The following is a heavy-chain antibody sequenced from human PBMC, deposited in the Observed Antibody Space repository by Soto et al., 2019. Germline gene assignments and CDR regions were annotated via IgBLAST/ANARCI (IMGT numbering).Heavy chain of an antibody. CDR2: IYWDDDK. CDR3: AHRRAILGVVYGMDV. D-gene: IGHD3-3*01. J-gene: IGHJ6*02. V-gene: IGHV2-5*02. Sequence: QITLKESGPTLVKPTQTLTLTCTFSGFSLTTSGVGVGWIRQPPGKALEWLALIYWDDDKRYSPSLKSRLTIMKDTSKNQVVLTMTNMDPVDTGTYYCAHRRAILGVVYGMDVWGQGTTVTVSS. CDR1: GFSLTTSGVG.